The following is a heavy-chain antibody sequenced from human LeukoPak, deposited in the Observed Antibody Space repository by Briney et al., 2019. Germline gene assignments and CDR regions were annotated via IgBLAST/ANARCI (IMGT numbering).Heavy chain of an antibody. Sequence: GGSLRLSCAASGFTFSTCWMTWVRQAPGKGLEWVANIKQDGSERYYVHSVRGRLTISRDNAKSSLYLKMNSLRGEDTAVYYCAKCLVVVNDPPDYWGQGTLVTVSS. CDR2: IKQDGSER. D-gene: IGHD2-21*01. CDR1: GFTFSTCW. J-gene: IGHJ4*02. CDR3: AKCLVVVNDPPDY. V-gene: IGHV3-7*01.